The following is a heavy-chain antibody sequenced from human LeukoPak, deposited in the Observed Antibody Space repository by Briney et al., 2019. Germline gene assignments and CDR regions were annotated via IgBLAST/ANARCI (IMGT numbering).Heavy chain of an antibody. V-gene: IGHV1-18*01. CDR2: SSPYNGKT. J-gene: IGHJ5*02. D-gene: IGHD2/OR15-2a*01. CDR1: GYTFINYG. Sequence: ASVKVSCKASGYTFINYGITWVRQAPGQGLEWMGWSSPYNGKTNYAQKLQGRVTMTTDTSTNTAYMELRSLRSDDTAVYYCARGGIDIVSVPVSNWFDPWGQGTLVTVST. CDR3: ARGGIDIVSVPVSNWFDP.